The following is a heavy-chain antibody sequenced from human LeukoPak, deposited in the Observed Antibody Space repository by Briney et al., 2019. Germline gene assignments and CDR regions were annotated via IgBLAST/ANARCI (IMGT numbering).Heavy chain of an antibody. CDR3: ARPRPRYCSSTSCSYFDY. CDR1: GYSFTSYW. D-gene: IGHD2-2*01. J-gene: IGHJ4*02. CDR2: IYPGDSDT. V-gene: IGHV5-51*01. Sequence: GESLKIPCKGSGYSFTSYWIGWVRQMPGKGLEWIGIIYPGDSDTRYSPSFQGQVTISADKSISTAYLQWSSLKASDTAMYYCARPRPRYCSSTSCSYFDYWGQRTLVTVSS.